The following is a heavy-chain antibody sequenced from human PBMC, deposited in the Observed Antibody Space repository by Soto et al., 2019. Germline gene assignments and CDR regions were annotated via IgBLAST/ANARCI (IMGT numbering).Heavy chain of an antibody. J-gene: IGHJ6*02. Sequence: EVQLVESGGGLVQPGGSLRLSCAAGRFTFSSYWYQWVRQAPGKGLVWVSRINSDGSSTSYADSVKGRFTISRDNAKNTLYLQMNSLIAEDTAVYYCARDFYNGMDVWGQGTTVTVSS. CDR1: RFTFSSYW. CDR2: INSDGSST. V-gene: IGHV3-74*01. CDR3: ARDFYNGMDV.